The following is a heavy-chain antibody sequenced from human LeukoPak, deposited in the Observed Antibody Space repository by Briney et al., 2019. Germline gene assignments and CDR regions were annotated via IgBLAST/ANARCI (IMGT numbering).Heavy chain of an antibody. CDR3: AKDAQRGFDYSNSLDN. CDR1: GFTFRNYS. V-gene: IGHV3-33*06. J-gene: IGHJ4*02. D-gene: IGHD4-11*01. CDR2: LWKDGSNN. Sequence: GGSLRLSCVASGFTFRNYSMHWVRQAPGKGLEWVAVLWKDGSNNFYADSVKGRFRFSRDNSKDMLYLQMNSLRAEDTAVYYCAKDAQRGFDYSNSLDNWGQGTLVTVSS.